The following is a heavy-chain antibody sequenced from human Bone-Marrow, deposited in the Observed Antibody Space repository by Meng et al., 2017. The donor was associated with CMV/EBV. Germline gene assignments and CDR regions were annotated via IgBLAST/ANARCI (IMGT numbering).Heavy chain of an antibody. V-gene: IGHV3-30*04. CDR2: ISYDGRNQ. CDR1: GFTFSDYA. CDR3: ARNATQRFLEWLSNYYYYGMDV. J-gene: IGHJ6*02. D-gene: IGHD3-3*01. Sequence: GESLKISCAASGFTFSDYAMHWVRQAPGKGLEWVAVISYDGRNQFYAESLKGRFTISRDNAKNSLYLQMNSLRAEDTALYHCARNATQRFLEWLSNYYYYGMDVWGQGTTVTVSS.